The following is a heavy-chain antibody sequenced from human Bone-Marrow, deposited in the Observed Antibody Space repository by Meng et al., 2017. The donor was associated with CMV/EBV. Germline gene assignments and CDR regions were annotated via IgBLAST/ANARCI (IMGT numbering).Heavy chain of an antibody. J-gene: IGHJ4*02. CDR3: ASHSGGFWSGSRPGRYYFDY. Sequence: GSLRLSCTVPGGPVSSGSYYWSWIRQPPGKGLEWIGYIYYSGSTNYNPSLKSRVTISVDTSKNQFSLKLSSVTAADTAVYYCASHSGGFWSGSRPGRYYFDYWGQGTLVTVSS. CDR1: GGPVSSGSYY. CDR2: IYYSGST. V-gene: IGHV4-61*01. D-gene: IGHD3-3*01.